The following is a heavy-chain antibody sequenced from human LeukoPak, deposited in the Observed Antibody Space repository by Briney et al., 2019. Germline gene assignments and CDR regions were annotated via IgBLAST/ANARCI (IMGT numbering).Heavy chain of an antibody. D-gene: IGHD3-3*01. CDR2: IKQDGSEK. V-gene: IGHV3-7*01. CDR1: GFTFSSYW. J-gene: IGHJ4*02. CDR3: ARGISSDFWSGFDY. Sequence: GGSLRLSCAASGFTFSSYWMSWVRQAPGKGLECMANIKQDGSEKYYVDSAKGRFTISRDNAKNSLYLQMNSLRAEDTAVYYCARGISSDFWSGFDYWGQGTLVTVSS.